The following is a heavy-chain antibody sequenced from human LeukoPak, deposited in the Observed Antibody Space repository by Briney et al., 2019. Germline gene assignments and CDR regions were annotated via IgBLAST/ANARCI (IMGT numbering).Heavy chain of an antibody. CDR1: GGSISSGSYY. CDR3: ARDRRYYYGSGSSNYYGLDA. CDR2: IYTSGST. J-gene: IGHJ6*02. D-gene: IGHD3-10*01. Sequence: PSETLSLTCTVSGGSISSGSYYWSWIRQPAGKGLEWIGRIYTSGSTNYNPSLKSRVTISVDTSKNQFSLKLSSVTAADTAVYYCARDRRYYYGSGSSNYYGLDARGQGTTVTVSS. V-gene: IGHV4-61*02.